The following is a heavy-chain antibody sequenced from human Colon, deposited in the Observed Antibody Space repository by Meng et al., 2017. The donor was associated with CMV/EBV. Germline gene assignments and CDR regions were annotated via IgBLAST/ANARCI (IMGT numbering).Heavy chain of an antibody. CDR2: IKQDGSEN. CDR1: GFTLSTYW. D-gene: IGHD5-18*01. Sequence: GGSLRLSCGASGFTLSTYWMSWVRQAPGKGLEWVANIKQDGSENYYVDSVKGRFTISRDNAKNSLYLQMNSLRAEDTALYYCARDTAGDYWGQGTLVTVSS. V-gene: IGHV3-7*01. J-gene: IGHJ4*02. CDR3: ARDTAGDY.